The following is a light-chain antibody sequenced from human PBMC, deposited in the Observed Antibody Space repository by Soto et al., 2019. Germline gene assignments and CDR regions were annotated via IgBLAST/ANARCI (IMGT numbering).Light chain of an antibody. CDR1: QDISSY. CDR3: QQLNDYPRT. J-gene: IGKJ1*01. Sequence: DIQLTQSPPFLTASVGDRVTITCRASQDISSYLVWYQQKPGKAPKLLIYSASTLESGVPSRFSGSGSGTEFTLTISSLQPEDFASYYCQQLNDYPRTLGQGTRVEIK. CDR2: SAS. V-gene: IGKV1-9*01.